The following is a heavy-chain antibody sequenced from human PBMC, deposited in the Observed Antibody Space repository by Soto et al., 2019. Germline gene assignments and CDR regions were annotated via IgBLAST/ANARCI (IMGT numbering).Heavy chain of an antibody. CDR2: IYPGDSDT. D-gene: IGHD3-22*01. Sequence: RGESLKISCKGSGYSFTSYWIGWVRQMPGKGLEWMGIIYPGDSDTRYSPSFQGQVTISADKSISTAYLQWSSLKASDTAMYYCARIPRYYDSSGYNGLYYFDYWGQGTLVTVSS. CDR3: ARIPRYYDSSGYNGLYYFDY. CDR1: GYSFTSYW. V-gene: IGHV5-51*01. J-gene: IGHJ4*02.